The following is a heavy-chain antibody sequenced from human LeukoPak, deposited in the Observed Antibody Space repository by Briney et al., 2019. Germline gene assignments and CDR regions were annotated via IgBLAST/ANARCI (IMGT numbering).Heavy chain of an antibody. CDR2: IRYDGSER. CDR3: AKRGSAWDLDY. V-gene: IGHV3-30*02. J-gene: IGHJ4*02. CDR1: GFTFSSYA. Sequence: GGSLRLSCAASGFTFSSYAMHWVRQAPGKGLEWVAVIRYDGSERYYADSVKGRFTISRDDSKNTLYLQMNALRTEDTAVYYCAKRGSAWDLDYWGQGTLVTLPS. D-gene: IGHD6-19*01.